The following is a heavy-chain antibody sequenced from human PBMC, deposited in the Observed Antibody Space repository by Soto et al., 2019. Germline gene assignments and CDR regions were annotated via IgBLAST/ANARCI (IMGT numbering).Heavy chain of an antibody. J-gene: IGHJ4*02. V-gene: IGHV3-66*01. D-gene: IGHD4-17*01. CDR2: IYSSGNT. CDR3: GRGSIGYNDYCWGG. Sequence: GGSLRLSCAASGFTVSNNYMGWVRQAPGKGLERVSVIYSSGNTYYADSVKGRFIISRDNSKNTLYLQMNNLTAEDTAVYYCGRGSIGYNDYCWGGWGKGTLVTV. CDR1: GFTVSNNY.